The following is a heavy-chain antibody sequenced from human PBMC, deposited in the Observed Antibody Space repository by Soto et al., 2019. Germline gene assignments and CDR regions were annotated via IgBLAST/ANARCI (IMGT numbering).Heavy chain of an antibody. J-gene: IGHJ6*02. CDR1: GFTLSSYG. CDR2: IAFDGSNK. V-gene: IGHV3-30*18. Sequence: GGSLRLSCAASGFTLSSYGMHWVRQAPGKGLEWVAVIAFDGSNKYYADAVKGRFTISRDNSKNTLYLQMNSLRAEDTAVYYCAKVTGYCDSTSCYRGGYYYYGMDVWGQGTTVTISS. D-gene: IGHD2-2*02. CDR3: AKVTGYCDSTSCYRGGYYYYGMDV.